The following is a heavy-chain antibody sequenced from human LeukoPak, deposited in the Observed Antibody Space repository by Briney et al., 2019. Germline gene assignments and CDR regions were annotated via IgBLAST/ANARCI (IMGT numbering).Heavy chain of an antibody. J-gene: IGHJ4*02. Sequence: SRDNSKNTLYLRMNSLRAEDTAVYYCAKDADIVATSPFDYWGQGTLVTVSS. CDR3: AKDADIVATSPFDY. D-gene: IGHD5-12*01. V-gene: IGHV3-30*02.